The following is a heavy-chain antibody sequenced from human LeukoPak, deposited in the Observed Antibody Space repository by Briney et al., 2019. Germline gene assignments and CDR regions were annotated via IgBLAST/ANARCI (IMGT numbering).Heavy chain of an antibody. CDR3: ARGNGDLLD. CDR1: GASISYHY. J-gene: IGHJ4*02. CDR2: IVNSGST. V-gene: IGHV4-59*11. Sequence: SETLSLTCTVSGASISYHYWNWVRQPPGKGLEWIGSIVNSGSTIYNPSLKSRVTISVDTSQNHFSLKLTSVTSADTAVYYCARGNGDLLDWGQGTLVTVSS. D-gene: IGHD1-26*01.